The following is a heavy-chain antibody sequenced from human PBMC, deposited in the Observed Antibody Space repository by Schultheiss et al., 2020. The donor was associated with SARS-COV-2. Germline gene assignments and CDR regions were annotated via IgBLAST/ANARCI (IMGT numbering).Heavy chain of an antibody. D-gene: IGHD3-9*01. V-gene: IGHV5-51*01. CDR1: GYSFTSYW. Sequence: GGSLRLSCKGSGYSFTSYWIGWVRQMPGKGLEWMGIIYPGDSDTRYSPSFQGQVTISADKSISTAYLQWSSLKASDTAMYYCARVDILTGYPFDYWGQGTLVTVSS. J-gene: IGHJ4*02. CDR2: IYPGDSDT. CDR3: ARVDILTGYPFDY.